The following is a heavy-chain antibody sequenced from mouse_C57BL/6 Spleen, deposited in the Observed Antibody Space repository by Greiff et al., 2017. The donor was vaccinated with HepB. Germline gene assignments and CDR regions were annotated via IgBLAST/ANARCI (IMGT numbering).Heavy chain of an antibody. J-gene: IGHJ2*01. CDR3: AREITHYYGSSYYFDY. CDR2: IYPGDGDT. Sequence: QVQLQQSGPELVKPGASVKISCKASGYAFSSSWMNWVKQRPGKGLEWIGRIYPGDGDTNYNGKFKGKATLTADKSSSTAYMQLSSLTSEDSAVYFCAREITHYYGSSYYFDYWGQGTTLTVSS. V-gene: IGHV1-82*01. CDR1: GYAFSSSW. D-gene: IGHD1-1*01.